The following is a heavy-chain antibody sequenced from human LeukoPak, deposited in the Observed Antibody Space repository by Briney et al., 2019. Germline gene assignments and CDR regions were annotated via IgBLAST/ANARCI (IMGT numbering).Heavy chain of an antibody. J-gene: IGHJ4*02. CDR3: AAPIAVARDY. CDR2: IYYSGST. D-gene: IGHD6-19*01. CDR1: GGSISSSSYY. V-gene: IGHV4-39*07. Sequence: SETLSLACTVSGGSISSSSYYWGWIRQPPGKGLEWIGSIYYSGSTYYNPSLKSRVTISVDTSKNQFSLKLSSVTAADTAVYYCAAPIAVARDYWGQGTLVTVSS.